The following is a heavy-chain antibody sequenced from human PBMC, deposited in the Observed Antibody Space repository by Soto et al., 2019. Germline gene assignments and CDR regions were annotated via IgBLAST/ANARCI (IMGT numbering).Heavy chain of an antibody. CDR2: IIPILGIA. CDR3: ASEQLVRVYYYYYMDV. CDR1: GGTFSSYT. V-gene: IGHV1-69*02. J-gene: IGHJ6*03. Sequence: QVQLVQSGAEVKKPGSSVKVSCKASGGTFSSYTISWVRQAPGQGLEWMGRIIPILGIANYAQKFQGRVTITADKSPSTAYMELSSLRSEDTAVYYCASEQLVRVYYYYYMDVWGKGTTVTVSS. D-gene: IGHD6-13*01.